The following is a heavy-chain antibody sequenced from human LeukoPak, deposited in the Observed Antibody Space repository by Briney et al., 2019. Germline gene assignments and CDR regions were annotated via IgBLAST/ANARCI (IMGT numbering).Heavy chain of an antibody. D-gene: IGHD3-3*01. CDR1: GGSISSGGYY. CDR2: IYYSGST. CDR3: ARARQTIFGVVIPY. V-gene: IGHV4-31*03. J-gene: IGHJ4*02. Sequence: SETLSLTCTVSGGSISSGGYYWSWIRQHPGKGLEWIGYIYYSGSTYYNPSLKSRVTISVDTSKNQFSLKLSSVTAADTAVYYCARARQTIFGVVIPYWGQGTLVTVSS.